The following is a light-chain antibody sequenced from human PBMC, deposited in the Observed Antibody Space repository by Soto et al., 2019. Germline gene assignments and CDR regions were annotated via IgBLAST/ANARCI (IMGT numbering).Light chain of an antibody. V-gene: IGKV3-15*01. CDR3: QQLNSYPLT. CDR1: QSVSSN. CDR2: GAS. Sequence: TTQSPATLSVFPGERATLYCRASQSVSSNFAWYQQRPGQAPRLLMYGASTRATGVPARFSGSGSGTEFTLIISSLQSEDFATYYCQQLNSYPLTCGQGRRL. J-gene: IGKJ5*01.